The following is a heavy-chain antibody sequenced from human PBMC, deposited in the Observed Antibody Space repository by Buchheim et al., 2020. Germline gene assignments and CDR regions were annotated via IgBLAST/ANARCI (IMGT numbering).Heavy chain of an antibody. CDR1: GFVFSTYS. D-gene: IGHD3-3*01. CDR2: LRANGCEV. V-gene: IGHV3-23*01. Sequence: EVQLLESGGGLVQAGGSLRLSCAASGFVFSTYSMNWVRQAPGKGPEWVSILRANGCEVHYADPVKGRFTISRENSKNTLYLQLNSLRADDTAVYYCARGASTITRHFDNWGQGTL. CDR3: ARGASTITRHFDN. J-gene: IGHJ4*01.